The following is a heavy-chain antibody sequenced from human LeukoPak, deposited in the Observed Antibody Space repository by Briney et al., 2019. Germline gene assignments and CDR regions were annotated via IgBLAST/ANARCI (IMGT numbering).Heavy chain of an antibody. CDR2: IYYSGST. CDR1: GGSISSYY. J-gene: IGHJ4*02. Sequence: SETLSLTCTVSGGSISSYYWSWIRQPPGKGLEWIGYIYYSGSTNYNPSLKSRVTISVDTSKNQFSLKLSSVTAADTAVYYCARDAKLGPDFDYWGQGTLVTVSS. D-gene: IGHD7-27*01. V-gene: IGHV4-59*12. CDR3: ARDAKLGPDFDY.